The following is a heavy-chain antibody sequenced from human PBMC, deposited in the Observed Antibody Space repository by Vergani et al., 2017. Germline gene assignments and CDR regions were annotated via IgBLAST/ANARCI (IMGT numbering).Heavy chain of an antibody. CDR1: GGSFSGYY. D-gene: IGHD1-26*01. J-gene: IGHJ4*02. CDR2: IYYSGST. Sequence: QVQLQQWGAGLLKPSETLSLTCAVYGGSFSGYYWSWIRQPPGKGLEWIGSIYYSGSTYYNPSLKSRVTISVDTSKNQFSLKLSSVTAADTAVYYCARLSGSYSSVDYWGQGTLVTVSS. CDR3: ARLSGSYSSVDY. V-gene: IGHV4-34*01.